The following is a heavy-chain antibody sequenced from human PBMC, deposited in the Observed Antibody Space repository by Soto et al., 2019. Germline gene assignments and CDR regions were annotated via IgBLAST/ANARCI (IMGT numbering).Heavy chain of an antibody. Sequence: SETLSLTCSVSGGSINSYYWSWIRQPPGKGLEWVGYIYYSGSTNYNPSLKSRVTISVDTSKNQFSLKLSSVTAADTAVYYCARGPYYDFWSGYYWEYYGMDVWGQGTTVTVSS. CDR2: IYYSGST. CDR1: GGSINSYY. V-gene: IGHV4-59*01. CDR3: ARGPYYDFWSGYYWEYYGMDV. D-gene: IGHD3-3*01. J-gene: IGHJ6*02.